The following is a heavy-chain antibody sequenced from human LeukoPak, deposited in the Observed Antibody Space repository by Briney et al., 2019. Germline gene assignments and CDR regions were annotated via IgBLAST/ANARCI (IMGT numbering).Heavy chain of an antibody. CDR1: GFTFSNFA. CDR2: ISSSGGST. J-gene: IGHJ4*02. V-gene: IGHV3-23*01. CDR3: AKDRPYFDY. Sequence: GGSLRLSCAASGFTFSNFAMRWVRQAPGKGREWVSAISSSGGSTYYADTVKGRFTISRDNSKNTLYLQMTSLRAEDTAVYYCAKDRPYFDYWGQGTLVTV.